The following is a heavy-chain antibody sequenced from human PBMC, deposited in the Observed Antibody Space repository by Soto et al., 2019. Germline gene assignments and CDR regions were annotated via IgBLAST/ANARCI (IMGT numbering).Heavy chain of an antibody. Sequence: GGSLRLSCAASGFTFSRHWMTWVRQAPGKGLEWVANINQDAGGKWYVDSVRGRFTMSRDNAKNSLYLQMNNLRDEDTAVYYCARGISVEEAAIMGCYFDYWGQGXLVTVSS. D-gene: IGHD2-15*01. CDR1: GFTFSRHW. CDR2: INQDAGGK. CDR3: ARGISVEEAAIMGCYFDY. J-gene: IGHJ4*02. V-gene: IGHV3-7*03.